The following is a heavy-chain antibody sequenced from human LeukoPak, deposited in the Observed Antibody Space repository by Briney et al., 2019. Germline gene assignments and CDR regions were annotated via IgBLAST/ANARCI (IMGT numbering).Heavy chain of an antibody. Sequence: GASVKVSCKASGYTFTSYDINWVRQATGQGLEWMGWMNPNSGNTSYAQKFQGRVTMTRNTSISTAYMELSSLRSEDTAVYYCARGMRITMVRGVIMPQGYWGQGTLVTVSS. CDR2: MNPNSGNT. CDR3: ARGMRITMVRGVIMPQGY. J-gene: IGHJ4*02. V-gene: IGHV1-8*01. D-gene: IGHD3-10*01. CDR1: GYTFTSYD.